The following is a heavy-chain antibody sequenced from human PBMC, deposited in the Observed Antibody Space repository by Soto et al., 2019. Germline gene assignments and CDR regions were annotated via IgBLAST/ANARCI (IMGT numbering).Heavy chain of an antibody. CDR3: VLGAAASSWWFDY. CDR1: GGTFSSYT. CDR2: IIPILGIA. J-gene: IGHJ4*02. Sequence: QVQLVQSGAEVKKPGSSVKVSCKASGGTFSSYTISWVRQAPGQGLEWMGRIIPILGIANYAQKFQGRVTITADKSTSTAYMELSSLRSEDTAVYYCVLGAAASSWWFDYWGQGTLVTVSS. V-gene: IGHV1-69*02. D-gene: IGHD2-15*01.